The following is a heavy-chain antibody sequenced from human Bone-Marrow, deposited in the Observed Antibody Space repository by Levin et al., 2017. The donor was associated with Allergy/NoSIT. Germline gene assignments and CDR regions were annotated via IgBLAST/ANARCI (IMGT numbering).Heavy chain of an antibody. J-gene: IGHJ4*02. CDR2: IYWDDDK. Sequence: NVSGPTLVKPTQTLTLTCTFSGFSLSTSGVGVGWIRQPPGKALECLALIYWDDDKRYSPSLKSRLTVIKDTSNNQVILIMTNMDPADTATYYCAHRVHDSSSWVNGVFDYWGQGTLVTVSS. D-gene: IGHD6-13*01. V-gene: IGHV2-5*02. CDR3: AHRVHDSSSWVNGVFDY. CDR1: GFSLSTSGVG.